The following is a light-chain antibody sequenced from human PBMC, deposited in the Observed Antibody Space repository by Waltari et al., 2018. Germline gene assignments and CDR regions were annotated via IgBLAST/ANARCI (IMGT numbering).Light chain of an antibody. Sequence: IVMTQSPLSLPVTPVEPASIACRSSQSLLHSKGYNYLDWYLQKPGQSPQLMIYLGSNRASGVPDRFSGSGSGTDFTLNISRVEAEDVGVYYCMQALQIPPTFGGGTKVEI. CDR2: LGS. V-gene: IGKV2-28*01. J-gene: IGKJ4*01. CDR1: QSLLHSKGYNY. CDR3: MQALQIPPT.